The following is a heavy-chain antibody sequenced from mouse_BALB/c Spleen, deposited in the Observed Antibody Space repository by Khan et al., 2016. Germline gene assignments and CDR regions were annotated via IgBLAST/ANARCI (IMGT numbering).Heavy chain of an antibody. CDR3: ARKGITAVVAKVLDY. J-gene: IGHJ2*01. CDR1: GYAFTSYN. Sequence: VQLQQSGPELVKPGASLTVSCKASGYAFTSYNMYWVKQSHGKSLEWIGYIDPYSGGTSYSQTFKGQATLTVDKSSSTAYMHLNSLTSEDSAVXYCARKGITAVVAKVLDYWGQGTTLTVSS. V-gene: IGHV1S135*01. D-gene: IGHD1-1*01. CDR2: IDPYSGGT.